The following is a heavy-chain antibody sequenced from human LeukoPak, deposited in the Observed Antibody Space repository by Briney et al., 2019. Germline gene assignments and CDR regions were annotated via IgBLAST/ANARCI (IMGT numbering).Heavy chain of an antibody. CDR3: ARDNIAGSGSSD. V-gene: IGHV3-30-3*01. Sequence: GRSLRLSCAASGFTFSSYAVHRVRQAPGKGLEWVAVISYDGNHIYYADSVKGRFTISRDNSKNTLYLQMNSLRSEDTAVYYCARDNIAGSGSSDWGQGTLVTVSS. CDR2: ISYDGNHI. J-gene: IGHJ4*02. D-gene: IGHD3-10*01. CDR1: GFTFSSYA.